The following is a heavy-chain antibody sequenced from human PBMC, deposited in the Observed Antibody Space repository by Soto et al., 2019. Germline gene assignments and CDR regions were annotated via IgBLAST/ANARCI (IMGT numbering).Heavy chain of an antibody. J-gene: IGHJ4*02. CDR3: AREVQVHTPAFVY. D-gene: IGHD3-10*01. Sequence: QVQLVQSGAEMKKPGSSVKVSCQSSGGTFNTYAMNWVRQAPGQGPEWMGDISPMFDAANYAPKFQGRVTITADESTGTSYMQLSSVTSEDTALYFCAREVQVHTPAFVYWGQGTLVTVSS. CDR2: ISPMFDAA. V-gene: IGHV1-69*19. CDR1: GGTFNTYA.